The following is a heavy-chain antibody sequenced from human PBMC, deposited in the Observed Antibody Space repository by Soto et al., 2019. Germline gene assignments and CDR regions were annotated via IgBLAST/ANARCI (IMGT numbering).Heavy chain of an antibody. D-gene: IGHD3-10*01. J-gene: IGHJ5*02. CDR3: ALWTGKFRPGHPDP. CDR2: IYPGDSDT. Sequence: GESLKISCKGSGYSFPNNWITWVRQMPGKGLEWMGIIYPGDSDTRYSPSFQGQVTISADKSISTAYLQWSSLKASDTAMYYCALWTGKFRPGHPDPWGQGTLVTVSS. CDR1: GYSFPNNW. V-gene: IGHV5-51*01.